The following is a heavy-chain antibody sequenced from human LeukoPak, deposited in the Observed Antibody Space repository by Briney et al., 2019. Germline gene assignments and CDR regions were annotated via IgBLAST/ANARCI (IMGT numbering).Heavy chain of an antibody. CDR2: INHSGST. D-gene: IGHD3-16*01. J-gene: IGHJ5*02. CDR1: GGSFSGNY. Sequence: PSETLSLTCAVYGGSFSGNYWSWIRQSPGKGLEWIGEINHSGSTNYNPSLKSRVTISVDTSKKQFSLKLRSVTAADTAVYYCARASWGGHWFDLWGQGTLVTVSS. V-gene: IGHV4-34*01. CDR3: ARASWGGHWFDL.